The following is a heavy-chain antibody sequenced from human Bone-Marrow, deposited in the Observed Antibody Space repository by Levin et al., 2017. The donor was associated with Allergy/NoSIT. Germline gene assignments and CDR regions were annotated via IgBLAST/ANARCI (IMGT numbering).Heavy chain of an antibody. V-gene: IGHV1-3*04. J-gene: IGHJ6*02. CDR3: ARSSLADYDFWSGYHYGMDV. D-gene: IGHD3-3*01. Sequence: ASVKVSCKASGYTFTSYHINWVRQAPGQRLEWMGWINTGNGNSKFSQRFQGRVTITRDTSASTAYMEVSSLRSEDTAVYYCARSSLADYDFWSGYHYGMDVWGQGTTVTVSS. CDR1: GYTFTSYH. CDR2: INTGNGNS.